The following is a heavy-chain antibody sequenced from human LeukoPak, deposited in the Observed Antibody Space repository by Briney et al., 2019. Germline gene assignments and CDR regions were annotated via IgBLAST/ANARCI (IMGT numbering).Heavy chain of an antibody. CDR1: GFTFSSYA. CDR2: ISGSGGST. V-gene: IGHV3-23*01. CDR3: AKDLMVEQLVGGGFGY. D-gene: IGHD6-13*01. J-gene: IGHJ4*02. Sequence: GGSLRLSCAASGFTFSSYAMSWVRQAPGKGLEWVSAISGSGGSTYYADSVKGRFTISRDNSKNTLYLQMNSLRAEDTAVYYCAKDLMVEQLVGGGFGYWGQGTLVTVSS.